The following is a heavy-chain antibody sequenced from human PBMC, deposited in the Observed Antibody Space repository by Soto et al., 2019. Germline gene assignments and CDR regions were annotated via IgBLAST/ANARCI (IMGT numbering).Heavy chain of an antibody. CDR3: ARDGGPGVVVPAAMPAGDVFDI. CDR2: ISSSGSTI. J-gene: IGHJ3*02. CDR1: GFTFSDYY. V-gene: IGHV3-11*01. D-gene: IGHD2-2*01. Sequence: QVQLVESGGGLVKPGGSLRLSCAASGFTFSDYYMSWIRQAPGKGLEWVSYISSSGSTIYYADSVKGRFTISRDNAKNSLYLKMNSRRAGDRAVYYWARDGGPGVVVPAAMPAGDVFDIGGKGTMVTVSS.